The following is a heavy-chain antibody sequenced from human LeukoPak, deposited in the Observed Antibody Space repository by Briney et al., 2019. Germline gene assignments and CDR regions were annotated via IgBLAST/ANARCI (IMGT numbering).Heavy chain of an antibody. CDR3: TTDEDWNYARKDV. Sequence: GGSLRLSCAASGFTFNYAWMSWVRQVPGKGLEWVGQTVSEIDGGTTDYATPVKGRFAISRDDSKSTLYLQMNSLKIEDTAVYYCTTDEDWNYARKDVWGQGATVIVSS. V-gene: IGHV3-15*04. J-gene: IGHJ6*02. CDR2: TVSEIDGGTT. CDR1: GFTFNYAW. D-gene: IGHD1-7*01.